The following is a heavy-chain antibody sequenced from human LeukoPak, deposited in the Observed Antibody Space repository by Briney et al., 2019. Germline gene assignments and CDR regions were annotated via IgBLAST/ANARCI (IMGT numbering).Heavy chain of an antibody. CDR2: INSDGSST. D-gene: IGHD2-15*01. CDR3: ARVPASGGSAY. CDR1: GFTFSSYW. V-gene: IGHV3-74*01. Sequence: GGSLRLSCAASGFTFSSYWMHWVRQAPGKGLVWVSRINSDGSSTSYADSVKGRFTISRVNAKNTLYLQMNSLRAEDTAVYYCARVPASGGSAYWGQGTLVTVSS. J-gene: IGHJ4*02.